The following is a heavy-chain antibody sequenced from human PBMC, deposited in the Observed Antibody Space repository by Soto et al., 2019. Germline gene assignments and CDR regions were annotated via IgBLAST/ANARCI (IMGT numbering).Heavy chain of an antibody. V-gene: IGHV1-18*01. D-gene: IGHD2-15*01. CDR2: ISAYNGNT. Sequence: EASVKVSCKASGYTFTSYGISWVRQAPGQGLEWMGWISAYNGNTNYAQKLQGRVTITADESTSTAYMELSSLRSEDTAVYYCARGVPQYLCSVGIWYQTLRNWFHFWCQALLLTVS. J-gene: IGHJ5*01. CDR1: GYTFTSYG. CDR3: ARGVPQYLCSVGIWYQTLRNWFHF.